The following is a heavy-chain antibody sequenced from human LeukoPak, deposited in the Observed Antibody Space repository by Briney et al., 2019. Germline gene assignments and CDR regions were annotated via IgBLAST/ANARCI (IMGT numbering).Heavy chain of an antibody. CDR3: ARDSPEDYYDSSGSYDFDI. CDR1: GYTLTELS. V-gene: IGHV1-24*01. CDR2: FDPEDGET. Sequence: ASVRVSCKVSGYTLTELSMHWVRQAPGKGLEWMGGFDPEDGETIYAQKFQGRVTMTTDTSTSTAYMELRSLRSDDTAVYYCARDSPEDYYDSSGSYDFDIWGQGTMVTVSS. J-gene: IGHJ3*02. D-gene: IGHD3-22*01.